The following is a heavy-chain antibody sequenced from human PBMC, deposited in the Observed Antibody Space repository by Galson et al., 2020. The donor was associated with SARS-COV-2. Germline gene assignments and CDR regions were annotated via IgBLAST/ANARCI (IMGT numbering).Heavy chain of an antibody. CDR2: ISYDGSNK. D-gene: IGHD4-17*01. J-gene: IGHJ2*01. V-gene: IGHV3-30*18. Sequence: GGFLRLSCAASGFTFSSYGMHWVRQAPGKGLEWVAVISYDGSNKYYADSVKGRFTISRDNSKNTLYLQMNSLRAEDTAVYYCAKASAGSYGDYVFGAHWYFDLWGRGTLVTVSS. CDR1: GFTFSSYG. CDR3: AKASAGSYGDYVFGAHWYFDL.